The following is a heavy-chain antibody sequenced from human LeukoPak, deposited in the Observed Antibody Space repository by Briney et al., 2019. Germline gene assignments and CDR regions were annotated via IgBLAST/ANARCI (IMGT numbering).Heavy chain of an antibody. Sequence: GGSLRLSCTASGFTFSDYYMTWIRQAPGKGLEWLSYVSTDSTYTNYADSVKGRFTISRDNAKSSLYLQLNSLTAEDTAVYYCARINSGHYSLDSWGRGTLVTVSS. J-gene: IGHJ4*02. CDR1: GFTFSDYY. D-gene: IGHD3-22*01. V-gene: IGHV3-11*03. CDR2: VSTDSTYT. CDR3: ARINSGHYSLDS.